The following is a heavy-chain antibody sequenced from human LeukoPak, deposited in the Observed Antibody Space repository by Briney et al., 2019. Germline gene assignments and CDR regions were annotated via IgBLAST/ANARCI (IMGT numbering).Heavy chain of an antibody. V-gene: IGHV3-30*02. CDR3: AKEEDIVVVPAAIFDY. Sequence: PGGSLRLSCAASGFTFSSYGMHWVRQAPGKGLEWVAFIRYDGSNKYYADSVKGRFTISRDNSKNTLYLQMNSLRAEDTAVYYCAKEEDIVVVPAAIFDYWGQGTLVTVSS. CDR2: IRYDGSNK. CDR1: GFTFSSYG. J-gene: IGHJ4*02. D-gene: IGHD2-2*01.